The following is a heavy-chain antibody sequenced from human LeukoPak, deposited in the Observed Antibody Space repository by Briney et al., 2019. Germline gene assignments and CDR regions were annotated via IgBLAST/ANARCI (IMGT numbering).Heavy chain of an antibody. CDR2: ISTSSSYI. J-gene: IGHJ5*02. CDR1: GFTFSSYN. CDR3: ARDSGGARFFNWFDP. V-gene: IGHV3-21*01. D-gene: IGHD3-10*01. Sequence: GGSLRLSCAASGFTFSSYNMNWVRQAPGKGLEWVSFISTSSSYIYYADSVKGRFTISRDNAKNSLFLQMNSLRAEDTALYYCARDSGGARFFNWFDPWGQGALVTVSS.